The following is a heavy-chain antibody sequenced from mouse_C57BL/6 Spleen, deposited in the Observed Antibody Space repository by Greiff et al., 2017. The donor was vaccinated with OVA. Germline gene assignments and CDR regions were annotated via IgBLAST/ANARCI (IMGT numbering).Heavy chain of an antibody. Sequence: QVQLQQPGAELVRPGSSVKLSCKASGYTFTSYWMHWVQQRPIQGLEWIGNIDPSDSATHYNQKFKDKATLTVDKSSSTAYMQLSSLTSEDSAVYYCARGRDYNGSSYFDYWGQGTTLTVSS. CDR1: GYTFTSYW. CDR3: ARGRDYNGSSYFDY. V-gene: IGHV1-52*01. J-gene: IGHJ2*01. CDR2: IDPSDSAT. D-gene: IGHD1-1*01.